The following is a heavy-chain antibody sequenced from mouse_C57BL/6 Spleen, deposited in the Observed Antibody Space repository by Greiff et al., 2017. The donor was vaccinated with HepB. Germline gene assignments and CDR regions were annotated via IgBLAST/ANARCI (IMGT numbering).Heavy chain of an antibody. CDR3: AIGGGSGYVGDYAMDY. Sequence: QVQLQQPGAELVKPGASVKVSCKASGYTFTSYWMHWVKQRPGQGLEWIGRIHPSDSDTNYNQKFKGKATLTVDKSSSTAYMQLSSLTSEDSAVYYCAIGGGSGYVGDYAMDYWGQGTSVTVSS. D-gene: IGHD3-2*02. V-gene: IGHV1-74*01. J-gene: IGHJ4*01. CDR1: GYTFTSYW. CDR2: IHPSDSDT.